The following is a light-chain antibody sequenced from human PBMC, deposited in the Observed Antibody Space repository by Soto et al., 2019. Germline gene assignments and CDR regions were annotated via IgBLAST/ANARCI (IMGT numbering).Light chain of an antibody. V-gene: IGLV2-23*02. CDR3: CSYAGPWV. J-gene: IGLJ3*02. CDR1: NSDVGTYDL. CDR2: EVT. Sequence: QSALTQPASVSGSPGQSITISCSGFNSDVGTYDLVYWFQQHPGKAPKLIIYEVTKRPSGVSPRFSGSKSANTASLTISGLQTEDEADYYCCSYAGPWVFGGGTKLTVL.